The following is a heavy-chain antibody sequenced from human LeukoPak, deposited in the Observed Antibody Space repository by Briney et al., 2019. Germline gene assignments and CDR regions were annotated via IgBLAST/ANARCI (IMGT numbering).Heavy chain of an antibody. V-gene: IGHV1-2*02. D-gene: IGHD2-2*01. CDR2: INPNNGDT. CDR3: ARIGQLLSGGNWFDP. Sequence: ASVKVSCKASGYIFTGFYMHWVRQAPGQGPEWMGWINPNNGDTKYAQKFHDRVTMTRDTSLTTAYMELTRLTSDDTAFYYCARIGQLLSGGNWFDPWGQGALVTVSS. J-gene: IGHJ5*02. CDR1: GYIFTGFY.